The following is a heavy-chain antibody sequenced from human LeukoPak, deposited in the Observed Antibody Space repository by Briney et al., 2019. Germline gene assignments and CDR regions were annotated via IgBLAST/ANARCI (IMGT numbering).Heavy chain of an antibody. V-gene: IGHV3-7*01. J-gene: IGHJ4*02. Sequence: GGSLRLSCAASGFTFSSYWMSWVRQAPGKGLEWVANIKQDGSEKYYVDSVKGRFTISRDNAKNSLYLQMNSLRAADTAVYYCARPPSRHRGLNYFDYWGQGTLVTVSS. CDR1: GFTFSSYW. CDR2: IKQDGSEK. CDR3: ARPPSRHRGLNYFDY. D-gene: IGHD6-13*01.